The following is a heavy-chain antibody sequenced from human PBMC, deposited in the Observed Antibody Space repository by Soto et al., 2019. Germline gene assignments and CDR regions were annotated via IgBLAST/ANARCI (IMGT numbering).Heavy chain of an antibody. CDR2: IYYSGST. CDR3: ARYSGSYFYY. CDR1: GGSISSGGYY. Sequence: QVQLQESGPGLAKPSQTLSLTCTVSGGSISSGGYYWTWIRQHPGKGLEWIGYIYYSGSTSYHPSLKSRVTISVDTSKNQFSLKLRSVTAADTAVYYCARYSGSYFYYWGQGTLVTVSS. V-gene: IGHV4-31*03. D-gene: IGHD1-26*01. J-gene: IGHJ4*02.